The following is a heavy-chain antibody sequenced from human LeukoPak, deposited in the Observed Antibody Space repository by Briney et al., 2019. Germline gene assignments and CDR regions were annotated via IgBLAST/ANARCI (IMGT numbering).Heavy chain of an antibody. D-gene: IGHD2-15*01. J-gene: IGHJ4*02. CDR1: GFTFSSYS. CDR2: ISSSSSYI. V-gene: IGHV3-21*01. Sequence: GGSLRLSCAASGFTFSSYSMNWVRQAPGKGLEWVSSISSSSSYIYYADSVKGRFTISRDNAKNSLYLQMKSLRAEDTAVYYCAGGYCSGGTCPGYWGQGTLVIVSS. CDR3: AGGYCSGGTCPGY.